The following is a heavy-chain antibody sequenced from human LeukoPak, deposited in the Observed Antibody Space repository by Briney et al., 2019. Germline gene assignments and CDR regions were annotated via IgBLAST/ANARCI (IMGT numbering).Heavy chain of an antibody. Sequence: GESLKISCKGSGYTFSNYWIGWVRQMPGKGLEWMGAIYPSDSETRYSPSFQGQVTTSADKSITTAYLQWSSLKASDTAMYYCARRPTVVRGRGLDVWGQGTTVTVFS. CDR1: GYTFSNYW. D-gene: IGHD3-10*01. J-gene: IGHJ6*02. V-gene: IGHV5-51*01. CDR2: IYPSDSET. CDR3: ARRPTVVRGRGLDV.